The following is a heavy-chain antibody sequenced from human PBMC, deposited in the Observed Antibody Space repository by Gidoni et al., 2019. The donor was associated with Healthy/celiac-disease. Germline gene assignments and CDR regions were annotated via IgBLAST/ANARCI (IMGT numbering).Heavy chain of an antibody. V-gene: IGHV4-34*01. J-gene: IGHJ4*02. CDR1: GGSFSGYY. CDR3: ARGRGWLSSGWPYYFDY. CDR2: INHSGST. Sequence: VQLQQWCAGLLKPSETLSLTCAVYGGSFSGYYWSWIRQPPGKGLEWIGEINHSGSTNYNPSLKSRVTISVDTSKNQFSLKLSSVTAADTAVYYCARGRGWLSSGWPYYFDYWGQGTLVTVSS. D-gene: IGHD6-19*01.